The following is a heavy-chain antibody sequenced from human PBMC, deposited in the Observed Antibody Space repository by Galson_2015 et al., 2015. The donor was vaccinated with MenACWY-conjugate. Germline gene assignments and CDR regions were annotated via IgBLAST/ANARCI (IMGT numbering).Heavy chain of an antibody. CDR3: AKPLSSGSYFDY. J-gene: IGHJ4*02. D-gene: IGHD3-22*01. Sequence: SLRLSCAASGFTFSNYGMNWVRQAPGKGLEWVSTIRSGGHNTFYADSVNGRFTISRDDSKNPLHLQMDSLRAEDTAVYYCAKPLSSGSYFDYWGQGSLVTVSS. V-gene: IGHV3-23*01. CDR2: IRSGGHNT. CDR1: GFTFSNYG.